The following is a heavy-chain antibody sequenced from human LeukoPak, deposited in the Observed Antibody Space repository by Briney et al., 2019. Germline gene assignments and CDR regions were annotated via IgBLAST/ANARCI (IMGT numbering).Heavy chain of an antibody. D-gene: IGHD7-27*01. CDR1: GGSISSGSYY. CDR2: IYTSGST. Sequence: SETLSLTCTVSGGSISSGSYYWSWIRQPAGKGLEWIGRIYTSGSTNYNPSLKSRVTISVDTSKNQFSLKLSSVTAADTAVYYCAREVWGRESYYYYMDVWGKGTTVTVSS. V-gene: IGHV4-61*02. CDR3: AREVWGRESYYYYMDV. J-gene: IGHJ6*03.